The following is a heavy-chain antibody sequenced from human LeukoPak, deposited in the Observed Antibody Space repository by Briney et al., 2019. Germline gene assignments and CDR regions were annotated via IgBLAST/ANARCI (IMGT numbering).Heavy chain of an antibody. CDR2: ISYDGSNR. D-gene: IGHD3-22*01. CDR1: GFTFSSYG. CDR3: GRGYPYYFDH. V-gene: IGHV3-30*03. Sequence: GGSLRLSCAASGFTFSSYGMHWVRQAPGKGLEWVAVISYDGSNRYYADSVKGRFTISRDNSKNTLYLQMNSLRAEDTAVYFCGRGYPYYFDHWGQGTLVTVSS. J-gene: IGHJ4*02.